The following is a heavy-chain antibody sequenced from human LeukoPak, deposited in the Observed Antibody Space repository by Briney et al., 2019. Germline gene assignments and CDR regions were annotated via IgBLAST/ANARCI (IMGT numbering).Heavy chain of an antibody. J-gene: IGHJ4*02. D-gene: IGHD6-6*01. Sequence: GGSLRLSCAASGFTFSSYAMSWVRPAPGKGLERVSVISGSGGTTYYADSVKGRFTISRDNATNSLYLQMNSLRAEDTAVYYCARDSIARPRLYYFDYWRQGTLVTVSS. CDR2: ISGSGGTT. CDR1: GFTFSSYA. CDR3: ARDSIARPRLYYFDY. V-gene: IGHV3-23*01.